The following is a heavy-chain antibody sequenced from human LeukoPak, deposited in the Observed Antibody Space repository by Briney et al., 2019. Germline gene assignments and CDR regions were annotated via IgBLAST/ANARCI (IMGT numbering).Heavy chain of an antibody. V-gene: IGHV4-59*01. CDR3: ARGPLAVAGTGYYYYYMDV. Sequence: SETLSLTCTVSGGSINSYYWSWIRQPPGKGLECIGYIHYTGSTNYNPSLKSRVTISVDTSKNQVSLKLSSVTAADTAVFYCARGPLAVAGTGYYYYYMDVWGKGTTVTVSS. CDR2: IHYTGST. D-gene: IGHD6-19*01. J-gene: IGHJ6*03. CDR1: GGSINSYY.